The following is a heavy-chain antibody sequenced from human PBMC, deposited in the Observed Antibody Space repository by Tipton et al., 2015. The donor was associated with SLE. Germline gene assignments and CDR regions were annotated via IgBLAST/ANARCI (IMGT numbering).Heavy chain of an antibody. Sequence: SLRLSYAASGFTFSVYEMNWARQAPGQGLEWVSYISTSGSTIHYADSVKGRFTISRDNAKDSLYLQMNSLRAEDTAVYYCARVERDYGGRSDAFDIWGQGTMVAVSS. V-gene: IGHV3-48*03. D-gene: IGHD4-23*01. CDR1: GFTFSVYE. CDR3: ARVERDYGGRSDAFDI. J-gene: IGHJ3*02. CDR2: ISTSGSTI.